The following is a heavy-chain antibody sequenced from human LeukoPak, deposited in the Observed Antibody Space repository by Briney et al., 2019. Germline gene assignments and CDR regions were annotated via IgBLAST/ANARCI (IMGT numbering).Heavy chain of an antibody. V-gene: IGHV1-69*05. Sequence: SVKVSCKASGGTFSSYAISWVRQAPGQGLEWMGRIIPIFGTANYAQKFQGRVTITTDESTSTAYMELSSLRSEDTAVYYCASGATGDVTIFDYWGQGTLVTVSS. J-gene: IGHJ4*02. D-gene: IGHD7-27*01. CDR3: ASGATGDVTIFDY. CDR2: IIPIFGTA. CDR1: GGTFSSYA.